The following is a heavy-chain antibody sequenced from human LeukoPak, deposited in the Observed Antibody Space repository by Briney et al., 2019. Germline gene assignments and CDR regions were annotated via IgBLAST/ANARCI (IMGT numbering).Heavy chain of an antibody. CDR1: SYSINSNYY. CDR2: IYHTGST. V-gene: IGHV4-38-2*02. D-gene: IGHD3-3*01. CDR3: ARAFWSGYSNDWFDP. J-gene: IGHJ5*02. Sequence: SETLSLICSVSSYSINSNYYWGWIRQSPGKGLEWIGSIYHTGSTYYNPSLKSRVTISLDASNKQFSLRLSSVTAADTAVYYCARAFWSGYSNDWFDPWGQGTLVTVSS.